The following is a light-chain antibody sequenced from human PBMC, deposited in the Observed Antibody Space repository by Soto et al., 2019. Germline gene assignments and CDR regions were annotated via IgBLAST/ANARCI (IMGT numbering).Light chain of an antibody. J-gene: IGLJ1*01. V-gene: IGLV2-8*01. CDR1: SRDVGGYNY. CDR3: SSYAGSKIFV. Sequence: QSVLTQPPSASGSPGQSVTISCAGTSRDVGGYNYVSWYQQHPGKAPKLLIYEVIKRPSGVPDRFSGSKYGNTASLTVSGLQAGDEADYFCSSYAGSKIFVFGTGTKVTVL. CDR2: EVI.